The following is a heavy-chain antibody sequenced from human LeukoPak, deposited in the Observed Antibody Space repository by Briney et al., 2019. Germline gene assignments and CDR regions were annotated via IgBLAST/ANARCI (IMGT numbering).Heavy chain of an antibody. D-gene: IGHD6-25*01. Sequence: GGSLRLSCAASGFTFSSYWMHWVRHAPGKGLLWVSRINSDGSSTSYADSVKGRFTISRDNAKNTLYQQMNSLRAEDTAVYYCARRIAAAAAPYYFDYWGQGTLVTVSS. V-gene: IGHV3-74*01. CDR1: GFTFSSYW. CDR2: INSDGSST. J-gene: IGHJ4*02. CDR3: ARRIAAAAAPYYFDY.